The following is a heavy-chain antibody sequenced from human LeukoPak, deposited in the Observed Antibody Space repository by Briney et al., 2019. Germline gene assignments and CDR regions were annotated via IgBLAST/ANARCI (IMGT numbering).Heavy chain of an antibody. Sequence: PGGSLRLSCAASGFTFSSYWMHWVRQPPGKGLVWVSSISSSSSYVYYAESVKGRFTISRDNAKNSLYLQMNSLRAEDTAVYHCARDGYTSAPMDVWGQGTTVTVSS. CDR2: ISSSSSYV. J-gene: IGHJ6*02. D-gene: IGHD5-24*01. CDR3: ARDGYTSAPMDV. CDR1: GFTFSSYW. V-gene: IGHV3-21*01.